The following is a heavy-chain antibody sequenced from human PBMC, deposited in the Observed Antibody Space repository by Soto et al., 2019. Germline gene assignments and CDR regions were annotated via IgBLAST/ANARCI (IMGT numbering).Heavy chain of an antibody. CDR1: GYSFTSYW. CDR3: ARLPLGYCSGGSCSYGAFDI. D-gene: IGHD2-15*01. J-gene: IGHJ3*02. Sequence: GESLKISCKGSGYSFTSYWIGWVRQMPGKGLEWMGIIYPGDSDTRYSPSFQGQVTISADKSISTAYLQWSSLKASDTAMYYCARLPLGYCSGGSCSYGAFDIWGQGTMVTVSS. V-gene: IGHV5-51*01. CDR2: IYPGDSDT.